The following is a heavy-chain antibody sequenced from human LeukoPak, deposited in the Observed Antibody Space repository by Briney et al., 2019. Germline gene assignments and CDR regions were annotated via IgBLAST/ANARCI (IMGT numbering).Heavy chain of an antibody. Sequence: PGGSLRLSCAASGFTVSSNYMNWVRQAPGKGLEWVSVIYTGGSTYYADSVKGRFTISRDNSKNTLYLQMNSLRAEDTAVYYCARVFRGYSSGWYPYFDYWGQGTLVTVSS. CDR3: ARVFRGYSSGWYPYFDY. CDR2: IYTGGST. J-gene: IGHJ4*02. V-gene: IGHV3-53*01. CDR1: GFTVSSNY. D-gene: IGHD6-19*01.